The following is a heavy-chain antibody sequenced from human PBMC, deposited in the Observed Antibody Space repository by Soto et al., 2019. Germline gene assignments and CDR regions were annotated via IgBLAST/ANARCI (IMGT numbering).Heavy chain of an antibody. CDR2: INTDGSAT. Sequence: GGSLRLSCAASGFTFSNYWMHWVRRLPGKGLVWVSRINTDGSATSYADSVKGRFTVSRDNARNMQYLQVNSLRAEDTALYFCARDGGGSWGQGTLVTVSS. CDR3: ARDGGGS. CDR1: GFTFSNYW. V-gene: IGHV3-74*01. J-gene: IGHJ5*02. D-gene: IGHD2-15*01.